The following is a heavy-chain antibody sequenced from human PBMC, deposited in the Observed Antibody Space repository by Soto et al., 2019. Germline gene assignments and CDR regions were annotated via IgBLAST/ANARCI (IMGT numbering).Heavy chain of an antibody. D-gene: IGHD3-16*01. Sequence: QVQLQESGPGLVKPSETLSLTCTVSGGCISSYYWSWIRQPPGKGLEWIGYIYYSGSTNYNPSLKSRVTISVDTSKNQFSLKLSSVTVADTAVYYCARAWGRVFDYWGQGTLVTVSS. V-gene: IGHV4-59*01. J-gene: IGHJ4*02. CDR1: GGCISSYY. CDR3: ARAWGRVFDY. CDR2: IYYSGST.